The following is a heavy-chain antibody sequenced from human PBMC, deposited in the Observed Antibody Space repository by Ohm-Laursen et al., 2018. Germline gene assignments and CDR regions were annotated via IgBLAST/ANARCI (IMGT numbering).Heavy chain of an antibody. CDR3: ASISDLTIPGV. CDR2: ISGSGDNT. CDR1: GFTFSTYA. V-gene: IGHV3-23*01. D-gene: IGHD2-21*01. Sequence: SLRLSCAASGFTFSTYAMSWVRQAPGKGLEWVSAISGSGDNTYYADSVKGRFTISRDNSKNTLYLQMNSLRAEDTAVYYCASISDLTIPGVWGQGTTVTVSS. J-gene: IGHJ6*02.